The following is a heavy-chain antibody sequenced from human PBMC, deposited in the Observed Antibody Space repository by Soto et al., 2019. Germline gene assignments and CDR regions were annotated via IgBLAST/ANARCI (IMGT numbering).Heavy chain of an antibody. J-gene: IGHJ6*02. CDR2: ITWDGYSI. D-gene: IGHD3-3*01. V-gene: IGHV3-9*01. CDR3: ARSWSGSTSGRVDV. CDR1: GFIFDDHV. Sequence: LRLSCVASGFIFDDHVMHWVRQVPGKGLEWVGHITWDGYSIGYGGSVRGRFTISRDNAKNTLYLQMNSLRPEDTALYYCARSWSGSTSGRVDVWGQGTTVTVSS.